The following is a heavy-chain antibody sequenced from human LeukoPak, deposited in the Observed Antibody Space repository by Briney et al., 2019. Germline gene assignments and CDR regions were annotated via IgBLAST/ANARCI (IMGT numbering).Heavy chain of an antibody. D-gene: IGHD6-19*01. CDR2: INPNSGGT. V-gene: IGHV1-2*02. CDR1: GYTFTGYY. CDR3: ARVRSSGWYGY. Sequence: ASVTVSCKASGYTFTGYYMHWVRQAPGQGLEWMGWINPNSGGTNYAQKFQGRVTMTRDTSISTAYMELSRLRSDNTAVYYCARVRSSGWYGYWGQGTLVTVSS. J-gene: IGHJ4*02.